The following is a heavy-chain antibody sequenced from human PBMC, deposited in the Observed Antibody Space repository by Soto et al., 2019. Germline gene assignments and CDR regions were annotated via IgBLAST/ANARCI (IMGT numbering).Heavy chain of an antibody. CDR3: TRGSWSAEVFDI. V-gene: IGHV1-69*02. D-gene: IGHD6-13*01. CDR2: IIPMLDIA. Sequence: QVQLVQSGVEVKKAGSSVKVACKAAGGSFSMYTVFWVRQAPGQGLEWMGRIIPMLDIANYAQNFQGRVTFNADKSTDTVYMEMISLRSDDTAIYYGTRGSWSAEVFDIWGQGKLVTVSS. J-gene: IGHJ3*02. CDR1: GGSFSMYT.